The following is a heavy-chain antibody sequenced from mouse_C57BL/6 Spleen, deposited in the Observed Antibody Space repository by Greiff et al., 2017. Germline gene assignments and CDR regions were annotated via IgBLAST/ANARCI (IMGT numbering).Heavy chain of an antibody. CDR1: GYSFTGYY. D-gene: IGHD2-1*01. V-gene: IGHV1-42*01. Sequence: VQLQQSGPELVKPGASVKISCKASGYSFTGYYMNWVKQSPEKSLEWIGEINPSTGGTTYNQKFKAKATLTVDKSSSTAYMQLKSLTSEDSAVYYCAAYGNYGEYYFDYWGQGTTLTVSS. J-gene: IGHJ2*01. CDR3: AAYGNYGEYYFDY. CDR2: INPSTGGT.